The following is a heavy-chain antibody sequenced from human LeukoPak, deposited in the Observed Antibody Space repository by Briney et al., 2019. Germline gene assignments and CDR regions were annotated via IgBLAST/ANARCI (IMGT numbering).Heavy chain of an antibody. V-gene: IGHV4-59*08. J-gene: IGHJ5*01. CDR3: ARSVPSLDYLFDS. D-gene: IGHD4-11*01. CDR2: IYNSGIT. Sequence: SETLSLTCTVSGGSISGYYWTWIRQLPGKGLEWIGYIYNSGITNYNPSLKSRVTVSVDTSKNQFSLRLTSVTAADTAVYYCARSVPSLDYLFDSWGRGTLVTVSS. CDR1: GGSISGYY.